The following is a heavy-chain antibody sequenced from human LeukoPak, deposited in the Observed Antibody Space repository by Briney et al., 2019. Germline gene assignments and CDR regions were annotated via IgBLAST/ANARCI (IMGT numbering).Heavy chain of an antibody. D-gene: IGHD2-21*01. Sequence: KPLESLSLTCGVSGGSISSYFWTWIRQSPAKGLEWIGEIKESVDTDYNPSLKSRAKISIDTSRGQFYLTLRSVTAADAAMYYCARVLGIAVVAGATEDNYFDPWGQGILVTVSS. CDR1: GGSISSYF. J-gene: IGHJ5*02. V-gene: IGHV4-34*01. CDR3: ARVLGIAVVAGATEDNYFDP. CDR2: IKESVDT.